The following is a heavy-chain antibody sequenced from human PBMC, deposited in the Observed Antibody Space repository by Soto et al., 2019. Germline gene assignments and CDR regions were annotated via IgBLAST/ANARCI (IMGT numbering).Heavy chain of an antibody. CDR1: GYSFAGYW. CDR3: AXQLYDSDTGPNVQYCLDS. D-gene: IGHD3-22*01. V-gene: IGHV5-10-1*01. Sequence: PGESLKISCKGSGYSFAGYWITWVRQKPGKGLEWMGRIDPSDSQTYYSPSFRGHVTISVTKSITTVFLQWSSLRASDTAMYYCAXQLYDSDTGPNVQYCLDSWGQGTPVTV. CDR2: IDPSDSQT. J-gene: IGHJ4*02.